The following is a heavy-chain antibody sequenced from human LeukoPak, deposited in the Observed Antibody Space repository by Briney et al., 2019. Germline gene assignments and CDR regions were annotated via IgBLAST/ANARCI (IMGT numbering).Heavy chain of an antibody. Sequence: PGGSLRLSCAASGFTFSSYWMSWVRQAPGKGLEWVANIKQDGSEKYYVDSVKGRFTISRDNAKNSLYLQMNSLRAEDTAVYYCARGLRLSYYDSSGFDYWGQGTLVTVSS. CDR2: IKQDGSEK. CDR1: GFTFSSYW. D-gene: IGHD3-22*01. CDR3: ARGLRLSYYDSSGFDY. J-gene: IGHJ4*02. V-gene: IGHV3-7*01.